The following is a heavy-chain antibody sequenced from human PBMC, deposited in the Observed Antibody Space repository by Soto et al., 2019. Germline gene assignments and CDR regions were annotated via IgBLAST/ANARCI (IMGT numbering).Heavy chain of an antibody. V-gene: IGHV3-15*07. CDR2: IKSKTDGGTT. J-gene: IGHJ6*02. CDR1: GFTFSNAW. Sequence: PGGSLRLSCAASGFTFSNAWMNWVRQAPGKGLEWVGRIKSKTDGGTTDYAAPVKGRFTISRDDSKNTLYLQMNSLKTEDTAVYYCTTRGWGYCISTSCPYYGMDVWGQGTTVTVSS. CDR3: TTRGWGYCISTSCPYYGMDV. D-gene: IGHD2-2*01.